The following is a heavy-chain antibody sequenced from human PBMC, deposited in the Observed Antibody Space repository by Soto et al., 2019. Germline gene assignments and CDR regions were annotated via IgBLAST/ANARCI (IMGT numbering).Heavy chain of an antibody. Sequence: QVQLQESGPGLVKPSETLSLNCTVSDGSISPYYWSWIRQPPGKGLDWIGYIYYAGTTTYNPTLMSRVSISVDTSKNEVSLKLTSVTAADTAVYYCARLGGCYQALDSWGQGTVVTVSS. CDR2: IYYAGTT. V-gene: IGHV4-59*08. CDR1: DGSISPYY. CDR3: ARLGGCYQALDS. J-gene: IGHJ4*02. D-gene: IGHD6-19*01.